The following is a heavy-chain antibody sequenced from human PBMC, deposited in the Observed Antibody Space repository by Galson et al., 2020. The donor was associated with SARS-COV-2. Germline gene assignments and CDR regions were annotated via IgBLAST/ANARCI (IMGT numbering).Heavy chain of an antibody. CDR2: IYYSGST. CDR3: ARIIPVGIFGVVNWFDP. CDR1: AGSISSGGYY. Sequence: ETSETLSLTCTVSAGSISSGGYYWSWIRQHPGKGPEWIGYIYYSGSTYYNPSLKSRATISVDTSKNQFSLKLSSVTAADAAVYYCARIIPVGIFGVVNWFDPWGQGTLVTVSS. D-gene: IGHD3-3*01. V-gene: IGHV4-31*03. J-gene: IGHJ5*02.